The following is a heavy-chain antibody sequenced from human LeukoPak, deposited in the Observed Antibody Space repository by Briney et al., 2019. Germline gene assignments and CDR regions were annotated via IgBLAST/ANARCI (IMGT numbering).Heavy chain of an antibody. Sequence: PGGSLRLSCAASGFTFSSYGMHWVRQAPGKGLEWVAVISKDGSQRYYADSVKGRFTISRDNFKNTVYLQMTTLRVEDTAVYYCAREEDGRSSNYVFDYWGQGTLVTVSS. V-gene: IGHV3-30-3*01. CDR3: AREEDGRSSNYVFDY. CDR2: ISKDGSQR. D-gene: IGHD3-16*01. J-gene: IGHJ4*02. CDR1: GFTFSSYG.